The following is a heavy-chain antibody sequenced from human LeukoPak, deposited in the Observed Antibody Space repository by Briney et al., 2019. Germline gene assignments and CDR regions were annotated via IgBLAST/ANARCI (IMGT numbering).Heavy chain of an antibody. V-gene: IGHV3-23*01. CDR3: AREGMVATGVDY. CDR1: GFTFSTYA. J-gene: IGHJ4*02. Sequence: GGSLRLSCAASGFTFSTYAMSWVRQAPGKGLEWVSAISGSGGSTYYADSVKGRFTISRDNSKNTLYLQMNSLRAEDTAVYYCAREGMVATGVDYWGQGTLVTVSS. D-gene: IGHD5-12*01. CDR2: ISGSGGST.